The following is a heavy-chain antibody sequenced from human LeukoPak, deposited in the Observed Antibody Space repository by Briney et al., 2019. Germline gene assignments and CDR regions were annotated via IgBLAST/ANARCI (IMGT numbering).Heavy chain of an antibody. CDR3: ARVHGYSPPYYFDY. J-gene: IGHJ4*02. CDR1: GFTVISNY. Sequence: TGGSLRLSCAASGFTVISNYMSWVRQAPGKGLEWVSVIYSGGGTFYADSVKGRFTISRDNAKNTLYLQMNSLRAEDTAVYYCARVHGYSPPYYFDYWGQGTLVTVSS. V-gene: IGHV3-53*01. D-gene: IGHD5-12*01. CDR2: IYSGGGT.